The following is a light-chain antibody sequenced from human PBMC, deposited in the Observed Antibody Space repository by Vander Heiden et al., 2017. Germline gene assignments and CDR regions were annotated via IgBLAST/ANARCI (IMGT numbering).Light chain of an antibody. CDR2: GKN. CDR1: SLRSYY. Sequence: SSELTQDPAVSVALGQTVRITCQGDSLRSYYASWYQQKPGQAAVLVIYGKNNRPSGIPDRFSGSSSGNTASLTITGAQAEDEADYYCNSRDSSGNHVVFGGGTKLTGL. V-gene: IGLV3-19*01. J-gene: IGLJ2*01. CDR3: NSRDSSGNHVV.